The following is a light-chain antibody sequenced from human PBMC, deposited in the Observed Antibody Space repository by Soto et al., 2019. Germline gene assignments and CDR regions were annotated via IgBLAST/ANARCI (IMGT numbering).Light chain of an antibody. J-gene: IGLJ2*01. CDR2: ANG. CDR1: SSNIGSDYD. CDR3: QSYENSLSGSGVV. V-gene: IGLV1-40*01. Sequence: QSVLTQPPSVPGAPGQRVTISCTGSSSNIGSDYDVHWYQQLPGTAPKLLMYANGSRPSGVPDRFSGSRSGASASLAITGLQAEDEANYYCQSYENSLSGSGVVFGGGTKLTRP.